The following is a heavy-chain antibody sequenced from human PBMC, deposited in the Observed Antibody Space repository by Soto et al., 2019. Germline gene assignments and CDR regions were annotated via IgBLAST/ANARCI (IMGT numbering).Heavy chain of an antibody. CDR3: ARVRGTSYDFWSGYFGY. Sequence: EVQLVESGGGLVQPGGSLRLSCAASGFTFSSYWMSWVRQAPGKGLEWVANIKQDGSEKYYVDSVKGRFTISRDNAKNSLYLQMNSLRAEDTAVYYCARVRGTSYDFWSGYFGYWCHGTLVTVSS. D-gene: IGHD3-3*01. J-gene: IGHJ4*01. CDR1: GFTFSSYW. CDR2: IKQDGSEK. V-gene: IGHV3-7*05.